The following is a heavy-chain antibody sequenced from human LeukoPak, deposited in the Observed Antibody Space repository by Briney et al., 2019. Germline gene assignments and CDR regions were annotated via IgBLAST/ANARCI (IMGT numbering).Heavy chain of an antibody. CDR3: ARTRPATRLDY. J-gene: IGHJ4*02. CDR2: IKEDGSEK. Sequence: PGGSLRLSCAASGFIFSNFWMSWVRQAPGKGLQWVANIKEDGSEKYYVDSMRGRFTISRDNAKNSLYLQMNSLRAEVTAVYYCARTRPATRLDYWGQGTLVTVST. CDR1: GFIFSNFW. V-gene: IGHV3-7*04.